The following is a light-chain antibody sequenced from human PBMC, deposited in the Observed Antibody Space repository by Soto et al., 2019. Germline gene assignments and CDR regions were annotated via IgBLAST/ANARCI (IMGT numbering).Light chain of an antibody. J-gene: IGLJ1*01. CDR3: SSYAGSNNFGV. CDR1: SSDVGGYNY. Sequence: QSALTQPPSASGSPGQSVTISCTGTSSDVGGYNYVSWYQQHPGKAPKLMIYEVSKRPSGVPVRFSDSKSGNTASLTVSGLQAEDEADYYCSSYAGSNNFGVFGTGTKLTVL. V-gene: IGLV2-8*01. CDR2: EVS.